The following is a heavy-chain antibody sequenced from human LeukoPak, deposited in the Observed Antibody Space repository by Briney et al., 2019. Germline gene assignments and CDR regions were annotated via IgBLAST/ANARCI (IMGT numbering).Heavy chain of an antibody. CDR3: ARIPYDYVWGSYRYFYFDY. CDR2: IIPIFGTA. V-gene: IGHV1-69*13. J-gene: IGHJ4*02. CDR1: GGTFSSYA. D-gene: IGHD3-16*02. Sequence: VASVKVSCKASGGTFSSYAISWVRQAPGQGLEWMGGIIPIFGTANYAQKFQGRVTITADESTSTAYMELSSLRSEDTAVYYCARIPYDYVWGSYRYFYFDYWGQGTLVTVSS.